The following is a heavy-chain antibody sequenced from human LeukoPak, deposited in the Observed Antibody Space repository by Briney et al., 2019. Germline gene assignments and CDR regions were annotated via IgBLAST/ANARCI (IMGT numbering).Heavy chain of an antibody. CDR2: ISYIGST. D-gene: IGHD4-17*01. Sequence: SETLSLTCAVYGGSFSGYYWSWIRQPPGKGLEWIGYISYIGSTNYNPSLKSRVTISIDTSKNQFSLKLTSVTAADTAVYYCARDLVTVTKGFDIWGQGTMVSVSS. V-gene: IGHV4-59*01. CDR3: ARDLVTVTKGFDI. J-gene: IGHJ3*02. CDR1: GGSFSGYY.